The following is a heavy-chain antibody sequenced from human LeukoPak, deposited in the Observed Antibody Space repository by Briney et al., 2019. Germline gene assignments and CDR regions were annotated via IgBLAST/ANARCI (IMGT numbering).Heavy chain of an antibody. D-gene: IGHD2-21*02. CDR1: GGTFSSYA. J-gene: IGHJ4*02. CDR3: ARGSCGGDCYSFDY. V-gene: IGHV1-69*06. Sequence: GASVKVSCKASGGTFSSYAISWVRQAPGQGLEWMGGIIPIFGTANYAQKFQGRVTITAGKSTSTAYMELSSLSSEDTAVYYCARGSCGGDCYSFDYWGQGTLVTVSS. CDR2: IIPIFGTA.